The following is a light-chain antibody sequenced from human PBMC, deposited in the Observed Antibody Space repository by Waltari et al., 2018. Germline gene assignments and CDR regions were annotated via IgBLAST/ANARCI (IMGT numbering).Light chain of an antibody. J-gene: IGKJ4*01. Sequence: DVQMTQSPATLSASVGDRVTITCRASQSITDWLAWYQQKPGKAPKLLIYKASTLESGVPSRFIGTRSGTEFTLTISNLQPDDFATYYCQQYTIYPLTFGGGTKGAI. CDR1: QSITDW. V-gene: IGKV1-5*03. CDR3: QQYTIYPLT. CDR2: KAS.